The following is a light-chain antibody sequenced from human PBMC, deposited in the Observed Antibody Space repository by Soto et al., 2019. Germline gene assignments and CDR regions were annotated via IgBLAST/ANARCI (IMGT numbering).Light chain of an antibody. CDR3: QQRSNWFT. CDR1: QSIGNW. V-gene: IGKV1-5*03. Sequence: IRVTQSPSTQSASIGDRLTITCRASQSIGNWLAWYQQKPGRAPKLLMSEASSLESGVPSRFSGSGSGTDFTLTISSLEPEDFAIYYCQQRSNWFTFGPGTKVDIK. J-gene: IGKJ3*01. CDR2: EAS.